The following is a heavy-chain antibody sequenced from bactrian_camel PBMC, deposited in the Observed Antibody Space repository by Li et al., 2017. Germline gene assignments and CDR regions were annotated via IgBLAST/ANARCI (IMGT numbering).Heavy chain of an antibody. CDR2: INSGGRST. J-gene: IGHJ4*01. CDR1: GFTFNELS. V-gene: IGHV3S30*01. CDR3: AADPARPTGIQALDWQRYRY. Sequence: VESGGGLVQPGGSLRLSCAASGFTFNELSMSWVRQRPGKGLEWISSINSGGRSTYYADSVKGRFTISRDNAKNTLYLRMNSLRPEDTAMYYCAADPARPTGIQALDWQRYRYWGQGTQVTVS. D-gene: IGHD3*01.